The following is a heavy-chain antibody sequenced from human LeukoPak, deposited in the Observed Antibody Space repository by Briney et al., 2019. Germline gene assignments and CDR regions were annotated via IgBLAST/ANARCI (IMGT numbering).Heavy chain of an antibody. Sequence: PGGSLRLSCAASGFTFSSYSMNWVRQAPGKGLEWVAHINPDGRDTYYVDSVKGRFTISRDNAQNSMYLQMNSLRVEDMAVYYCTSWGDTTAEYFQRWGQGTLVTVSS. CDR1: GFTFSSYS. CDR2: INPDGRDT. V-gene: IGHV3-7*01. CDR3: TSWGDTTAEYFQR. D-gene: IGHD2-21*02. J-gene: IGHJ1*01.